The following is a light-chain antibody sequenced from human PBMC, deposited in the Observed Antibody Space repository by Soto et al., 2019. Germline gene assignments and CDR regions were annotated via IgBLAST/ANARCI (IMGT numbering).Light chain of an antibody. Sequence: DIQMTQSPSTLSASVGDRVTITCRASQSISSWLAWYQQKPGKAPKLLIYDASSLESGVPSRFSGSGSGTEFTLTISSLQPDDFATYYCQQYNSYSQTSTFGRGTKVDNK. J-gene: IGKJ1*01. CDR2: DAS. V-gene: IGKV1-5*01. CDR3: QQYNSYSQTST. CDR1: QSISSW.